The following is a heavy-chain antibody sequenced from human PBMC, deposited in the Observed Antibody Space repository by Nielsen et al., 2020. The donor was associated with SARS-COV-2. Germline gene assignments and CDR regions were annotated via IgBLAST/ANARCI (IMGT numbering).Heavy chain of an antibody. Sequence: GGSLRLSCAASGFTFSSYDMHWVRQATGKGLEWVSAIGTAGDTYYPGSVKGRFTISRKNAKNSLYLQMNSLRAGDTAVYYCARDRIAVADSFYYGMDVWGQGTTVTVSS. J-gene: IGHJ6*02. D-gene: IGHD6-19*01. CDR1: GFTFSSYD. CDR2: IGTAGDT. V-gene: IGHV3-13*04. CDR3: ARDRIAVADSFYYGMDV.